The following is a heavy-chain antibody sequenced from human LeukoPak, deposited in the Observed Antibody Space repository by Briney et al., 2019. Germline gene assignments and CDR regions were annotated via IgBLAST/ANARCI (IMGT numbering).Heavy chain of an antibody. CDR2: ISDTGDT. D-gene: IGHD5-18*01. CDR1: EFTFRSHA. V-gene: IGHV3-23*01. J-gene: IGHJ4*02. Sequence: GGSLRLSCATSEFTFRSHAMNWVRQAPGKGLEWVSSISDTGDTYYAESVRGRFTISRDNSKNTLYLQMNSLRAEDTAVYYCAKTLFGFSYGKIDYWGQGTLVTVSS. CDR3: AKTLFGFSYGKIDY.